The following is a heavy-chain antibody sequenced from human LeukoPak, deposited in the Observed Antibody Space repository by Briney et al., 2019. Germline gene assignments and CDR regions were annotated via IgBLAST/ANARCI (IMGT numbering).Heavy chain of an antibody. CDR2: IKSQTEGATT. J-gene: IGHJ4*02. CDR3: ATGGHYFGS. Sequence: PGGSLRLSCATSGFTFANAWLSWVRQAPGEGLQWVGHIKSQTEGATTDYATPVKGRFTIWRDDSANTLYLQMNGLRTDDTAVYYCATGGHYFGSWGQGTLVTVSS. V-gene: IGHV3-15*01. CDR1: GFTFANAW.